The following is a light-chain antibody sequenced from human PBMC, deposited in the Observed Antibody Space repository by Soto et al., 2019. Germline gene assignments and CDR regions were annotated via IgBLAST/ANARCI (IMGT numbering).Light chain of an antibody. CDR3: QQSYSTPPT. CDR2: DAP. CDR1: QSVSSN. V-gene: IGKV3D-15*01. Sequence: EIVMTQSPATLSVSPGERATLSCRASQSVSSNLAWYQQKPGQAPRLLIYDAPNRATGIPARFSGSGSGTDFTLTISSLQPEDFATYYCQQSYSTPPTFGQGTKVDIK. J-gene: IGKJ1*01.